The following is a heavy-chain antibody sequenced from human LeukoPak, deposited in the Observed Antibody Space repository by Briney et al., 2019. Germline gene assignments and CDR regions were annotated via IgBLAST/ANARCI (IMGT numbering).Heavy chain of an antibody. CDR2: IRSDGRNK. V-gene: IGHV3-30*02. CDR3: AKDSDGYGDY. D-gene: IGHD2-21*02. CDR1: GFTFSSCG. Sequence: GGSPRLSCAASGFTFSSCGMHWVRQAPGKGLEWVAFIRSDGRNKYYADSVKGRFTISRDNSKNMLYLQMNSLRDEDTTVYYCAKDSDGYGDYWGQGTLVT. J-gene: IGHJ4*02.